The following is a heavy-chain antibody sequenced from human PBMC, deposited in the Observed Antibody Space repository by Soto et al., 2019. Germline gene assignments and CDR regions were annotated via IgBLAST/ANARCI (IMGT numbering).Heavy chain of an antibody. CDR2: IYRSGST. Sequence: PSETLSLTCAVSGGSISSDKWWSWVRQPPGKGLEWIGEIYRSGSTNHNPSLKSRVTISVDNSKNQFSLRLSSVTAADTATYYCARDRGVGGTRGAFDIWGQGTMVTVSS. J-gene: IGHJ3*02. D-gene: IGHD2-15*01. V-gene: IGHV4-4*02. CDR3: ARDRGVGGTRGAFDI. CDR1: GGSISSDKW.